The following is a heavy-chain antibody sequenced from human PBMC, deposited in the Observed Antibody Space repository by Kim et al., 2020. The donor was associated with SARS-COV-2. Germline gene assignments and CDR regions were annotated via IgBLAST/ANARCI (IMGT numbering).Heavy chain of an antibody. CDR3: GYSSAWYKGSPFDN. V-gene: IGHV4-39*01. CDR1: GGSISSGTYY. CDR2: IYYSGST. D-gene: IGHD6-19*01. Sequence: SETLSLTCTVSGGSISSGTYYWGWIRQPPGKGLEWIGSIYYSGSTYYNPSLKSRVTISVDTSKNQFSLKLSSVTAADTAVYYCGYSSAWYKGSPFDNWGHRTLVTVSS. J-gene: IGHJ4*01.